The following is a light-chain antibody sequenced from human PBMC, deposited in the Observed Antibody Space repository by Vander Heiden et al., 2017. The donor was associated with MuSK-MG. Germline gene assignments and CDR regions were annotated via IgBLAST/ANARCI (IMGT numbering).Light chain of an antibody. J-gene: IGLJ3*02. CDR1: NSDVGSYNL. CDR2: EGT. V-gene: IGLV2-23*01. Sequence: QSALTQPASVSGSPGQSITISCIGTNSDVGSYNLVSWSQQPPGKAPKLIISEGTKRPSGVANRFSGSKSGNTASLTISGLQADDEADYYCCSYAGGSTPWVFGGGTKLTVL. CDR3: CSYAGGSTPWV.